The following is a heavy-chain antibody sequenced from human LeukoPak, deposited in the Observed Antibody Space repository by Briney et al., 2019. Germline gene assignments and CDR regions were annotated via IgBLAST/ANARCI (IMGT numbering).Heavy chain of an antibody. J-gene: IGHJ4*02. Sequence: SETLSLTCAVSGYSISSGYYWGWIRQPPGKGLEWIGSIYHSGSTYYNPSLKSRVTISVDTSKNQFSPKLSSVTAADTAVYYCARRLAVAGYFDYWGQGTLVTVSS. V-gene: IGHV4-38-2*01. CDR1: GYSISSGYY. CDR3: ARRLAVAGYFDY. CDR2: IYHSGST. D-gene: IGHD6-19*01.